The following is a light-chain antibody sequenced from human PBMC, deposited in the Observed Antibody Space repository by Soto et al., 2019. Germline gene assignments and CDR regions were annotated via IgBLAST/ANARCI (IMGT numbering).Light chain of an antibody. CDR1: QSVGSN. Sequence: IVMTQSPATLSASPGERAPLSCRASQSVGSNLAWYQQKPGQAPRLLIYDASTRATGIPASFSGSGSGTEFTLTIRSLQSEDSAVYYCQQYNNWPYTFGQGTRLEIK. CDR3: QQYNNWPYT. J-gene: IGKJ5*01. CDR2: DAS. V-gene: IGKV3-15*01.